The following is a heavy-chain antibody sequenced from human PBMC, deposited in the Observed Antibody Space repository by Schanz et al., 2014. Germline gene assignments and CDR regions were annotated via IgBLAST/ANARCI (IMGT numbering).Heavy chain of an antibody. J-gene: IGHJ3*02. V-gene: IGHV3-23*04. Sequence: EVQLVESGGGLVQPGGSLRLSCAASGFTFSDYYMSWIRQAPGKGLEWVSSISGDHRNTFYADSVKGRFTISRDNSKNTLYLQMNSLRAEDTAVYYCAKGRFGELSAFDIWGQGTMVTVSS. D-gene: IGHD3-10*01. CDR3: AKGRFGELSAFDI. CDR1: GFTFSDYY. CDR2: ISGDHRNT.